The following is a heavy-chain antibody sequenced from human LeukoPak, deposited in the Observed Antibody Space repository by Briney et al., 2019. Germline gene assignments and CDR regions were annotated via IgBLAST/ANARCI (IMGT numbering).Heavy chain of an antibody. D-gene: IGHD4-23*01. CDR2: IDPSDSYT. V-gene: IGHV5-10-1*01. CDR3: AASRDYGDNARAFDI. J-gene: IGHJ3*02. CDR1: GVSFTSDW. Sequence: GESLRISCKGSGVSFTSDWISWVRQMPGEGLEWMGRIDPSDSYTNYSPPLEAHVTISANKFISTAYLQWSLKASDTAMYYCAASRDYGDNARAFDIWGQGTMVTVSS.